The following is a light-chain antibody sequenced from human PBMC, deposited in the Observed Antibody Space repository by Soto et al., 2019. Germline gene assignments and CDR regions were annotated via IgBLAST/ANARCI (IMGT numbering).Light chain of an antibody. V-gene: IGLV2-14*01. J-gene: IGLJ1*01. Sequence: QSALTQPASVSGSPGQSITITCTGTSSDVGGYNYVSWYQQHPGKAPKIIIYEVTNRPSGVSNRVSGSKSGNTASLTSSGLQAEDDADYDCSSVTSRFSFTYIFGTGTKLTVL. CDR2: EVT. CDR1: SSDVGGYNY. CDR3: SSVTSRFSFTYI.